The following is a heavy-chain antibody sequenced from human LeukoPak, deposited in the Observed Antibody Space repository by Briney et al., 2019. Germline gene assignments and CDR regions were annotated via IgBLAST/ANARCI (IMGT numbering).Heavy chain of an antibody. D-gene: IGHD1-26*01. CDR2: IYHSGST. J-gene: IGHJ3*02. Sequence: NLSETLSLTCAVSGYSISSGYYWGWIRQPPGKGLGWIGSIYHSGSTYYNPSLKSRVTISVDTSKNQFSLKLSSVTAADTAVYYCARGIVGAYEDDAFDIWGQGTMVTVSS. CDR1: GYSISSGYY. CDR3: ARGIVGAYEDDAFDI. V-gene: IGHV4-38-2*01.